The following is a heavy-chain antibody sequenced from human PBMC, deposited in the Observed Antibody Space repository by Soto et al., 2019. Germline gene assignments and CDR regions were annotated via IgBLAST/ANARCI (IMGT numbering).Heavy chain of an antibody. Sequence: ASVKVSCKASGYTFTSYGINWVRQAPGQGLEWMGWISAYNGNTNYAQKLRGRVTMTTDTSTSTAYMELRSLRSDDTAVYYCARVRNDILTGPGNDAFDIWGQGTMVTVSS. D-gene: IGHD3-9*01. CDR2: ISAYNGNT. J-gene: IGHJ3*02. CDR3: ARVRNDILTGPGNDAFDI. CDR1: GYTFTSYG. V-gene: IGHV1-18*01.